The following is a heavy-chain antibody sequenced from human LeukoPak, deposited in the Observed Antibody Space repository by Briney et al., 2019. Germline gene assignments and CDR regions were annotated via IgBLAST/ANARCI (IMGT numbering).Heavy chain of an antibody. J-gene: IGHJ6*03. CDR3: AKDLVAAAGTRGYMDV. V-gene: IGHV3-30*18. CDR1: GFTFSSYG. Sequence: GGSLRLSCAASGFTFSSYGMHWVRQAPGKGLEWVAVISYDGSNKYYADSVKGRFTISRDNSKNTLYLQMNSLRAEDTAAYYCAKDLVAAAGTRGYMDVWGKGTTVTVSS. D-gene: IGHD6-13*01. CDR2: ISYDGSNK.